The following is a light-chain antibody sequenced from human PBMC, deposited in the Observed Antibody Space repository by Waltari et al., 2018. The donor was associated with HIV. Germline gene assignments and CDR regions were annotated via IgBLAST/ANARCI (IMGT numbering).Light chain of an antibody. CDR2: GAS. CDR1: QSVSSD. CDR3: QHYTSSPTWT. Sequence: IVLTQSTGTLSLSPGERATISCRASQSVSSDLAWYHQRPGQAPRLLIYGASNRATGIPDRFSGSGSGTDFTLSINSLEPEDFAIYYCQHYTSSPTWTFGQGTKVEIK. J-gene: IGKJ1*01. V-gene: IGKV3-20*01.